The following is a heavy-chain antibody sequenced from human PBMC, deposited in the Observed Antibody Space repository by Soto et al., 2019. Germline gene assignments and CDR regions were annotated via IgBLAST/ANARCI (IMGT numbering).Heavy chain of an antibody. Sequence: GESLKISCKGSGYSFASYWISWVRQMPGKGLEWMGRIDPSDSYTNYSPSFQGHVTISADKSISTAYLQWSSLKASDTAMYYCARDSGYGSGSSVNHYLDCWGRGTLVTVSS. D-gene: IGHD3-10*01. CDR2: IDPSDSYT. V-gene: IGHV5-10-1*01. J-gene: IGHJ4*01. CDR1: GYSFASYW. CDR3: ARDSGYGSGSSVNHYLDC.